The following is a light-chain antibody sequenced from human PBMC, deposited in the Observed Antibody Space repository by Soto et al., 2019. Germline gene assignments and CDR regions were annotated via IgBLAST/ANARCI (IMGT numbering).Light chain of an antibody. J-gene: IGLJ2*01. CDR1: SSDVGGYNY. CDR2: EVN. Sequence: QSVLTQPASVSGSPGQSITISCTGTSSDVGGYNYVSWFQQHPGKAPKLMIYEVNNRPSGVSNRFSGSKSGNTASLTISGLQAEDEADYYCSSYTSTYTVIFGGGTKLTDL. CDR3: SSYTSTYTVI. V-gene: IGLV2-14*01.